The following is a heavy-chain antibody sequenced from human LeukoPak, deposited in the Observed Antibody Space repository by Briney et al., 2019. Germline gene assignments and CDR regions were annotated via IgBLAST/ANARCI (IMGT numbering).Heavy chain of an antibody. V-gene: IGHV3-21*01. CDR2: ISTSSTYR. Sequence: PGGSLRLSCVASGFTFSSYTMNWVRQAPGKGLEWVSSISTSSTYRYYADSVKGRFTISRDNAKNSLYLQMSSLSAEDTAVYYCARQYGLGGFAFDYWGQGTLVTVPS. CDR3: ARQYGLGGFAFDY. CDR1: GFTFSSYT. J-gene: IGHJ4*02. D-gene: IGHD3-10*01.